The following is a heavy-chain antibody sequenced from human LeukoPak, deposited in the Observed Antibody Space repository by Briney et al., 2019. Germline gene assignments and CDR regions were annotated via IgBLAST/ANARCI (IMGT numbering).Heavy chain of an antibody. CDR2: ISGTVGST. CDR1: GFTFSSYA. J-gene: IGHJ4*02. CDR3: AKDRGSIAVAGIDY. V-gene: IGHV3-23*01. D-gene: IGHD6-19*01. Sequence: GGSLRLSCAASGFTFSSYAMSWVRQAPGKGLEWVSAISGTVGSTYYADSVKGRFSISRDNSKNTLYLQMNSLRAEDTAVYYCAKDRGSIAVAGIDYWGQGTLVTVSS.